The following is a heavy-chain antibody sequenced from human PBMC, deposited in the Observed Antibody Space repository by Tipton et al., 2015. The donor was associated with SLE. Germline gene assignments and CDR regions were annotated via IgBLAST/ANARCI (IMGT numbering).Heavy chain of an antibody. J-gene: IGHJ6*03. Sequence: LRLSCAVSGGSFSGYYWSWIRQPPGKGLEWIGEINYSGSTNCNPSLKSRVTMSVDTSKNQFSLKLSSVTAADSAVYYCARGKKGTVFGVTRDAGVPNHSYHYMDVWGKGTTVTVYS. V-gene: IGHV4-34*01. D-gene: IGHD3-3*01. CDR1: GGSFSGYY. CDR3: ARGKKGTVFGVTRDAGVPNHSYHYMDV. CDR2: INYSGST.